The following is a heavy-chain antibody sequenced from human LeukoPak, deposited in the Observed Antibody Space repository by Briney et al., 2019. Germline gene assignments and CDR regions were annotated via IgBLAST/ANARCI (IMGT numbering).Heavy chain of an antibody. CDR3: ARASYDYDYVWGSYFPGY. CDR1: VYTFTSYG. CDR2: ISAYNGNT. V-gene: IGHV1-18*01. Sequence: GALVKVSCKASVYTFTSYGISWVRQAPGQGLEWMGWISAYNGNTNYAQKLQGRVTMTTDTSTSTAYMELRSLRSDDTAVYYCARASYDYDYVWGSYFPGYWGQGTLVTVSS. J-gene: IGHJ4*02. D-gene: IGHD3-16*01.